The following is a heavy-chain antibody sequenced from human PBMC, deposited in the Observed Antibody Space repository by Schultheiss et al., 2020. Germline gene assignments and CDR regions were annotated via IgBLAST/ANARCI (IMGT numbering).Heavy chain of an antibody. CDR1: GFTFSGYA. CDR2: ISYGGDAK. V-gene: IGHV3-23*01. CDR3: AKGADYWDFDV. Sequence: GGSLRLSCAASGFTFSGYAMSWVRQAPGEGLEWVSTISYGGDAKHYADSVKARFTISRDNSKSTLYLQMDTLRPEDTAVYYCAKGADYWDFDVWGRGTLVTVSS. J-gene: IGHJ2*01.